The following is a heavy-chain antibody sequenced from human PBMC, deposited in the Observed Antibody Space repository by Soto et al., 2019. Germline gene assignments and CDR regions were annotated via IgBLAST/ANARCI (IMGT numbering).Heavy chain of an antibody. Sequence: PSETLSLTCAVYGGSFSGYYWSWIRQPPGKGLEWIGEINHSGSTNYNPCLKSRVTISVDTSKNQFSLKLSSVTAADTAVYYCAIVPAAIHYWFDPWGQGTLVNVSS. CDR3: AIVPAAIHYWFDP. CDR1: GGSFSGYY. V-gene: IGHV4-34*01. J-gene: IGHJ5*02. D-gene: IGHD2-2*01. CDR2: INHSGST.